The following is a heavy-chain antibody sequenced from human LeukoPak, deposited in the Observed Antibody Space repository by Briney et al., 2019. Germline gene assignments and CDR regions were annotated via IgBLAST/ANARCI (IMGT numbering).Heavy chain of an antibody. V-gene: IGHV4-31*03. Sequence: SETLSLTCTVSGGSFSSGAYYWGWIRQHPGKGLEWIGYISYSGNTYYNPSLRSRASISADTPKSQFSLKLSSVTAADTAVYYCARGYYDILTGYYIDYWGQGTLVTVSS. J-gene: IGHJ4*02. CDR3: ARGYYDILTGYYIDY. CDR2: ISYSGNT. CDR1: GGSFSSGAYY. D-gene: IGHD3-9*01.